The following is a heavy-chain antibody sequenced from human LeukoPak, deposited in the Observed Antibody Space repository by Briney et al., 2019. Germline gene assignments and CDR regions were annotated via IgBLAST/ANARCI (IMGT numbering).Heavy chain of an antibody. CDR2: IYYSGST. D-gene: IGHD3-10*01. Sequence: SETLSLTCTVSGGSISSSSYYWGWIRQPPGKGLEWIGSIYYSGSTYYNPSLKSRVTISADTSKNQFSLKLSSVTAADTAVYYCAKGSGSYYSFGCWGQGTLVTVSS. J-gene: IGHJ4*02. V-gene: IGHV4-39*01. CDR1: GGSISSSSYY. CDR3: AKGSGSYYSFGC.